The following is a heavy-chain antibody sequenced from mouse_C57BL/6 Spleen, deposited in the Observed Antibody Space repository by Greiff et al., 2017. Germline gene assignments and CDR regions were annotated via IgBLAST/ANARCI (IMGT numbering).Heavy chain of an antibody. D-gene: IGHD1-3*01. CDR2: IYPGDGDT. Sequence: VKLQESGAELVKPGASVKISCKASGYAFSSYWMNWVKQRPGKGLEWIGQIYPGDGDTNYNGKFKGKATLTADKSSSTAYMQLSSLTSEDSAVYFCARTNPFYYAMDYWDQGTSVTVSS. CDR1: GYAFSSYW. J-gene: IGHJ4*01. CDR3: ARTNPFYYAMDY. V-gene: IGHV1-80*01.